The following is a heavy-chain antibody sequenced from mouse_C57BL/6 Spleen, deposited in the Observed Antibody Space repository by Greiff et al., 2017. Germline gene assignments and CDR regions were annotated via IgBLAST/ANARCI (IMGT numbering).Heavy chain of an antibody. J-gene: IGHJ3*01. Sequence: EVQLQQSGTVLARPGASVKMSCKTSGYTFTSYWLHWVRQRPGQGLEWIGAIYRGSSDSSYNQTYKGKAKLTAVTSASTAHMNLRSPTNEGSGVYYGRRDGINSGQETLVTVST. V-gene: IGHV1-5*01. CDR2: IYRGSSDS. D-gene: IGHD2-3*01. CDR3: RRDGIN. CDR1: GYTFTSYW.